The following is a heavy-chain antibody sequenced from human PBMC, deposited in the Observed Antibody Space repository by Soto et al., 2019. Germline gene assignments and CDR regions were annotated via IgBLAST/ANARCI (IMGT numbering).Heavy chain of an antibody. J-gene: IGHJ3*02. D-gene: IGHD1-26*01. Sequence: SVKVSCKASGGTFSSYAISWVRQAPGQGLEWVGGIIPIFGTANYAQKFQGRVTITADESTSTAYMELSSLRSEDTAVYYCARDRAPRIVGANSGDAFDIWGQGTMVTVSS. CDR3: ARDRAPRIVGANSGDAFDI. V-gene: IGHV1-69*13. CDR2: IIPIFGTA. CDR1: GGTFSSYA.